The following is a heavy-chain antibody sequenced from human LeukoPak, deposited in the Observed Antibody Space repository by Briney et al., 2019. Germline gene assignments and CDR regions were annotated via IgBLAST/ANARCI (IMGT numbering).Heavy chain of an antibody. J-gene: IGHJ6*03. CDR3: VRGVLLWFGDGNYYYYYYMDV. Sequence: SETLSLTCAVYGGSFSGYFWSWIRQPPGKGLEWIGEINRSGSTNYNPSLKSRVTISVDTSKNQFSLKLSSVTAADTAVYYCVRGVLLWFGDGNYYYYYYMDVWGKGTTVTVSS. CDR1: GGSFSGYF. V-gene: IGHV4-34*01. CDR2: INRSGST. D-gene: IGHD3-10*01.